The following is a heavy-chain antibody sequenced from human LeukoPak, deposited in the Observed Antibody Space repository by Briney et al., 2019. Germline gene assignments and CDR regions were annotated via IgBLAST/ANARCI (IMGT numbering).Heavy chain of an antibody. CDR3: ARGATHYYFDS. V-gene: IGHV4-59*01. CDR1: GGSISSYY. Sequence: PSETLSLTCTVSGGSISSYYLSWIRQPPGKGLEWLGCIYYSGSTNYNPSLKSRVTISVDASKNHFSLKLNSVTAADTAVYYCARGATHYYFDSWGQGTLVTVSS. CDR2: IYYSGST. J-gene: IGHJ4*02.